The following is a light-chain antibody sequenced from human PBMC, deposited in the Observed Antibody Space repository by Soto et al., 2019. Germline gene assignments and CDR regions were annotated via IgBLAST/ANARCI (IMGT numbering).Light chain of an antibody. V-gene: IGKV3-20*01. J-gene: IGKJ1*01. Sequence: EIVSTQSPATLSLSPGERATLSCRASQSVSSRSLAWYQQKPGQAPRLLISGASSRAADIPDRFSGSGSGADFTLTINRLEPEDFAVYYCQQYDSSPRTFGQGTKVDIK. CDR1: QSVSSRS. CDR3: QQYDSSPRT. CDR2: GAS.